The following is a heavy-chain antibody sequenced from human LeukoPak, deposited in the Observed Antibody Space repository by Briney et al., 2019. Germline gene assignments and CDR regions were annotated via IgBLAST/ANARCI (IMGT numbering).Heavy chain of an antibody. V-gene: IGHV3-33*03. Sequence: GGSLRLSCAASGFTFSSYGMHWVRQAPGKGLEWVAVIWYDGSNKYYADSVKGRFTISRDNAKNSLYLQMNSLRAEDTAVYYCAKSLGYIVVVPGQKKERNWYFDLWGRGTLVTVSS. J-gene: IGHJ2*01. D-gene: IGHD2-2*01. CDR1: GFTFSSYG. CDR2: IWYDGSNK. CDR3: AKSLGYIVVVPGQKKERNWYFDL.